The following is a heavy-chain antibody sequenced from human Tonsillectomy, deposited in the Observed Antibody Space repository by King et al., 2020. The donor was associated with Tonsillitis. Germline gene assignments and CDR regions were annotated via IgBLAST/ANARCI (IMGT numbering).Heavy chain of an antibody. Sequence: VQLQQWGAGLLKPSETLSLTCAVYGGSFSGYYWSWIRQPPGKGLEWMGEINHSGSTNNNPSLKSRVMVSVDTSKNQFSLKLSSVTAADTAVYYCARGRGYCSGGSCYQSPPNNWFDPGGQGTLVTVSS. CDR2: INHSGST. CDR3: ARGRGYCSGGSCYQSPPNNWFDP. CDR1: GGSFSGYY. V-gene: IGHV4-34*01. J-gene: IGHJ5*02. D-gene: IGHD2-15*01.